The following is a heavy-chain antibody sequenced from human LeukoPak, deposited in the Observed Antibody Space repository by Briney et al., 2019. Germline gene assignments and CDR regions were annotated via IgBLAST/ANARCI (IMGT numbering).Heavy chain of an antibody. J-gene: IGHJ4*02. CDR2: ISSSGSTI. CDR1: GFTFSDYY. Sequence: GGSLRLSCAASGFTFSDYYMSWIRQAPGKGLEWVSYISSSGSTIYYADSVKGRFTISRDNSKNTLYLQMNSLRAEDTAVYYCARARDLYDSSGYSFDYWGQGTLVTVSS. D-gene: IGHD3-22*01. V-gene: IGHV3-11*04. CDR3: ARARDLYDSSGYSFDY.